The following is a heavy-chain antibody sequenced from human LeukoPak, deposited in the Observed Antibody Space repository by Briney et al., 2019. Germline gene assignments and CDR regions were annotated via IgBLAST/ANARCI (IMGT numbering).Heavy chain of an antibody. J-gene: IGHJ4*02. CDR3: ARGRVTYYYDSSGYYYFDY. D-gene: IGHD3-22*01. V-gene: IGHV1-18*01. Sequence: ASVKVSCKASGYTFTSYGISWVRQAPGQGLEWMGWISAYNGNTNYAQKLQGRVTMTTDTSTSTAYIELRSLRSDDTAVYYCARGRVTYYYDSSGYYYFDYWGQGTLVTVSS. CDR1: GYTFTSYG. CDR2: ISAYNGNT.